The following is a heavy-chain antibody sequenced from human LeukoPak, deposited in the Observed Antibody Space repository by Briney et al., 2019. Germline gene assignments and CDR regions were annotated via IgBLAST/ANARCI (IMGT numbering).Heavy chain of an antibody. CDR3: ARQDDYYYIDV. CDR2: IYHSGST. CDR1: GYSISSGYY. D-gene: IGHD2-15*01. Sequence: PSETLSLTCGVSGYSISSGYYWGWIRQPPGKGLEWIGSIYHSGSTHYNPSLKSRVTISVDTSKNQFSLKVSSVTAADTALYYCARQDDYYYIDVWSKGTTVTVSS. J-gene: IGHJ6*03. V-gene: IGHV4-38-2*01.